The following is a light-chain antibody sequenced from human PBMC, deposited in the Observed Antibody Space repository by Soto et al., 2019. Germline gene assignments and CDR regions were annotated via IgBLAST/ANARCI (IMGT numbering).Light chain of an antibody. V-gene: IGLV2-8*01. Sequence: QSALTQPPSASGSPGQSVTISCTGTSSDVGGYNYVSWYQQHPGKAPKLMIYEVSKRPSGVPDRFSSSKSGNTASLTVSGLQAEDEADYYCSSYAGSNNFDVFGTGTKLTVL. J-gene: IGLJ1*01. CDR3: SSYAGSNNFDV. CDR2: EVS. CDR1: SSDVGGYNY.